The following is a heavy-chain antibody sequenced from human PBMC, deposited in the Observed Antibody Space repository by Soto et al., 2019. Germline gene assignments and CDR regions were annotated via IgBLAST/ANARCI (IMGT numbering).Heavy chain of an antibody. J-gene: IGHJ5*02. Sequence: QVQLVQSGAEVKKPGSSVKVSCKSSGGTFSTYTLAWVRQAPGQGLEWVGGIIPIFGTANYPQKFKGRVTITEDESTSTAYMEVSSLRSEDTAVYYCARSQDSSGYWNSCFDPWGQGTLVTVSS. CDR1: GGTFSTYT. D-gene: IGHD3-22*01. V-gene: IGHV1-69*01. CDR2: IIPIFGTA. CDR3: ARSQDSSGYWNSCFDP.